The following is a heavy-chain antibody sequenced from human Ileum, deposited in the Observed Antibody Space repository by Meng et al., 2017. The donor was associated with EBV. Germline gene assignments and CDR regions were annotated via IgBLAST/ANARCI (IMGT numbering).Heavy chain of an antibody. CDR3: VRDGRSINLLDY. J-gene: IGHJ4*02. CDR2: INTKTGDP. D-gene: IGHD2-15*01. CDR1: GYSFNKFA. V-gene: IGHV7-4-1*02. Sequence: QRVQSGTELKKPGASVKVSCKASGYSFNKFAINWVRQAPGQGLEWVGWINTKTGDPRYAQGFTGRFVFSLDTSVSTAYLQISSLKPEDTAVYYCVRDGRSINLLDYWGQGTLVTVSS.